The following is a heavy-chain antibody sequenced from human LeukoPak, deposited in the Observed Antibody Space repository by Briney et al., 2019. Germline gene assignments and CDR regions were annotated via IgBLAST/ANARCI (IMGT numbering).Heavy chain of an antibody. CDR2: ISSSSTTI. J-gene: IGHJ4*02. V-gene: IGHV3-48*02. CDR1: GFXLSDSS. CDR3: ARESRGPVITMLRGASDY. Sequence: GGSLRLSCAASGFXLSDSSINWVRQAPGKGLEWVSYISSSSTTIYYADSVKGRFTISRDNAKNSLYLQMNSLRDEDTAVYYCARESRGPVITMLRGASDYWGQGTLVTVSS. D-gene: IGHD3-10*01.